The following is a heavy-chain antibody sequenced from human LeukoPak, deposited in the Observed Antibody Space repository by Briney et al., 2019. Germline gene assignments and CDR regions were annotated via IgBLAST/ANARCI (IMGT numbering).Heavy chain of an antibody. CDR1: GYSFTSYW. V-gene: IGHV5-51*01. CDR2: IYPGDSDT. D-gene: IGHD3-10*01. J-gene: IGHJ4*02. Sequence: GESLKISCKGSGYSFTSYWIGWVRQMPGKGLEWVGIIYPGDSDTRYSPSFQGQVTISADKSISTAYLQWSSLKASDTATYYCARYSFGDSYYFDYWGQGTLVTVSS. CDR3: ARYSFGDSYYFDY.